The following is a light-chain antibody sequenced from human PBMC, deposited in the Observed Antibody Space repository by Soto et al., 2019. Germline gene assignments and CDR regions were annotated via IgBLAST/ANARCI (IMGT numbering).Light chain of an antibody. CDR1: SSNIGAGYD. Sequence: QSVLTQPPSVSVAPGQRVTISCTGSSSNIGAGYDVHWYQQLPGTAPKLLIYGISNRPSGVPDRFSGSKSGTSASLAITGLQAEDEADYYCQSYDSSLSALFGGGTKLTVL. J-gene: IGLJ3*02. CDR3: QSYDSSLSAL. CDR2: GIS. V-gene: IGLV1-40*01.